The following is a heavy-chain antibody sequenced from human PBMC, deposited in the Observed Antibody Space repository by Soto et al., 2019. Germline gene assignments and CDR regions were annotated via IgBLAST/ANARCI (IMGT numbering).Heavy chain of an antibody. V-gene: IGHV5-10-1*01. CDR3: ARRTYYCDTNPNYQYYFAS. Sequence: PGESLKISFKGSGYSFTSYLIRWVRQMRVKGLEWMGRIDPSDSYTNYSPSFQAHVTISPAKSISTAYLQWSRLKASDTAMYYCARRTYYCDTNPNYQYYFASCG. CDR1: GYSFTSYL. CDR2: IDPSDSYT. J-gene: IGHJ4*01. D-gene: IGHD3-22*01.